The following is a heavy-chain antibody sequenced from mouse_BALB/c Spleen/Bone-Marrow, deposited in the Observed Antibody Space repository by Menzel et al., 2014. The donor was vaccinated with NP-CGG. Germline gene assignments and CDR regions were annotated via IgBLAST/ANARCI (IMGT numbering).Heavy chain of an antibody. V-gene: IGHV1-26*01. CDR1: GYSFTGYY. Sequence: EVHLVESGPGLVKPGASVKISCKASGYSFTGYYMYWVKPSHGKSLEWIGRLNPNNGGNSYNQKFKGKAVLTVDKSSSTAYMELRSLTSEDSAVYYCSRDAMDYWGQGTSVTVSS. CDR3: SRDAMDY. J-gene: IGHJ4*01. CDR2: LNPNNGGN.